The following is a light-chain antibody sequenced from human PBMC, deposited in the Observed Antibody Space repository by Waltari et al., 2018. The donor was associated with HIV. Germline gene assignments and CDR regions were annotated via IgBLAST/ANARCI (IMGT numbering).Light chain of an antibody. CDR2: GAS. CDR3: QQYGDSPFT. V-gene: IGKV3-20*01. Sequence: EIVLTQSPGTLSLSPGERATLSCRASQSVNSNYLAWYQHKAGQAPRLLIYGASSRATGIPDRFSGSGSGTDFTLTISRLEPEDLAVYYCQQYGDSPFTFGPGTKVDIK. J-gene: IGKJ3*01. CDR1: QSVNSNY.